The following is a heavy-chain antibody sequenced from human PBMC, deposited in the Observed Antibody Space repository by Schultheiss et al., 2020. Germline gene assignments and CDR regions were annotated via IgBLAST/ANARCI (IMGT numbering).Heavy chain of an antibody. CDR2: IYHSGST. V-gene: IGHV4-34*09. CDR1: GGSFSGYY. D-gene: IGHD6-13*01. J-gene: IGHJ5*02. Sequence: TLSLTCAVYGGSFSGYYWSWIRQPPGKGLEWIGYIYHSGSTYYNPSLKSRVTISVDTSKNQFSLKLSSVTAADTAVYYCARRAGYSSSWYGVRNWFDPWGQGTLVTVSS. CDR3: ARRAGYSSSWYGVRNWFDP.